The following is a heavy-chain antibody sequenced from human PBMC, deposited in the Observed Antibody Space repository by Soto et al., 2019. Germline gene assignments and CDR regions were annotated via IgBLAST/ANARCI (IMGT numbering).Heavy chain of an antibody. V-gene: IGHV4-59*01. CDR1: CDSTSNDY. CDR3: ACLRGKRGSPIDY. Sequence: ETLALTYIIACDSTSNDYWSWIRQSPGEVLWWIGFISYSGNANYNPSLRSRLTISVDTSKDQLSLKVTSVTAADTAMYYCACLRGKRGSPIDYWGQGTQVTVSS. J-gene: IGHJ4*02. CDR2: ISYSGNA. D-gene: IGHD2-15*01.